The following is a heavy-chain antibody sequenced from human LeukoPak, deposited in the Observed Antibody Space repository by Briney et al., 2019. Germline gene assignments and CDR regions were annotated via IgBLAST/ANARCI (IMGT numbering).Heavy chain of an antibody. D-gene: IGHD6-13*01. CDR3: ARAATSSSWFDY. J-gene: IGHJ4*02. V-gene: IGHV3-30-3*01. CDR2: ISYDGSNK. Sequence: GGSLRLSCAASGFTFSSYAMHWVRQAPGKGLEWVAVISYDGSNKYYADSVKGRFTISRDNSKNTLYLQMNSLRAEDTAVYYCARAATSSSWFDYWGQGTLVTASS. CDR1: GFTFSSYA.